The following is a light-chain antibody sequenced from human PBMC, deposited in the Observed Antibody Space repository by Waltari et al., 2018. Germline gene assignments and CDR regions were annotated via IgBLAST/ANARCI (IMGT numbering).Light chain of an antibody. CDR1: SSDVGGYNY. V-gene: IGLV2-14*03. CDR2: DVS. J-gene: IGLJ1*01. CDR3: SSYTSSSTLYV. Sequence: QSALTQPASVSGSPGQSITISCTGTSSDVGGYNYVSWYQQHPGKAPKLILYDVSNRPSGVSNRFSGSKSGNTASLTISGLQAEDEADYYCSSYTSSSTLYVFGTGTKVTVL.